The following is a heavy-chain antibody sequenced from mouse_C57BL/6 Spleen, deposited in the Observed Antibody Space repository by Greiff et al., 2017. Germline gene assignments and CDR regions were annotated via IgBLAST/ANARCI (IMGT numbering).Heavy chain of an antibody. V-gene: IGHV1-9*01. CDR1: GYTFTGYW. CDR2: ILPGSGST. Sequence: VQLQQSGAELMKPGASVKLSCKATGYTFTGYWIEWVKQRPGHGLEWIGEILPGSGSTNYNEKFKGKAKFTADTSSNTVYMQRSSLTTEDSAIYCWAGERAGTRGGYWGQGTLVTVSA. D-gene: IGHD4-1*01. CDR3: AGERAGTRGGY. J-gene: IGHJ3*01.